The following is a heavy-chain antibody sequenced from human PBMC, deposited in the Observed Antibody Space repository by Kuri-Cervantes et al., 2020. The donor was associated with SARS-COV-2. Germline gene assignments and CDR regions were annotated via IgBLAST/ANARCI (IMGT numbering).Heavy chain of an antibody. CDR3: ARENWNYFDY. J-gene: IGHJ4*02. V-gene: IGHV4-59*01. CDR2: IYYSGST. D-gene: IGHD1-1*01. Sequence: SETLSLTCTVSGSSISSYYWSWIRQPPGKGLEWIGYIYYSGSTNYNPSLKSRVTISVDTSKNQFSLKLSSVTAADTAVYYCARENWNYFDYWGQGTLVTVSS. CDR1: GSSISSYY.